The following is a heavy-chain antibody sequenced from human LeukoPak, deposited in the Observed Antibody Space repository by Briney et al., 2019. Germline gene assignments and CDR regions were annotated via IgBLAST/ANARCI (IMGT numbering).Heavy chain of an antibody. CDR2: IRFDGSNK. CDR3: AKTQLRFLEWLLSHLDY. Sequence: PGGSLRLSCAASGFTFSTYGMHWVRQAPGKGLEWVAFIRFDGSNKYYADSVKGRFTISRDNSKNTLYLQMNSLRAEDTAVYYCAKTQLRFLEWLLSHLDYWGQGTLVTVST. CDR1: GFTFSTYG. V-gene: IGHV3-30*02. D-gene: IGHD3-3*01. J-gene: IGHJ4*02.